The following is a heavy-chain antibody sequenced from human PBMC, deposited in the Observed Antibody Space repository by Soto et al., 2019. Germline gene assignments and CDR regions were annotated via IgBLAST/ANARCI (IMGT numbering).Heavy chain of an antibody. J-gene: IGHJ6*02. D-gene: IGHD2-2*01. CDR2: ISGSGGYT. CDR3: AKDSTPPFHRMDV. V-gene: IGHV3-23*01. CDR1: GFTFFAYA. Sequence: PGGSLRLSCAASGFTFFAYAMTWVRQAPGKGLEWVSTISGSGGYTYYADSVKGRVTISRDSSKNTLYLEIHSLRAEDTAIYYCAKDSTPPFHRMDVWGQGNTVTVSS.